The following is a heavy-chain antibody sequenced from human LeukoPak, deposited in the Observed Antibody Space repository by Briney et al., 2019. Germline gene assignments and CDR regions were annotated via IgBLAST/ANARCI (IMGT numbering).Heavy chain of an antibody. CDR2: VYSGGST. CDR3: ASYPSSSNY. V-gene: IGHV3-53*01. Sequence: GGSLRLSCAVSGFTVSNNFMSWVRQAPGRGLEYVSIVYSGGSTYYADSVKGRFTISRDNSKNTLYLQMNSLRAEDTAVYYCASYPSSSNYWGQGTLVTVSS. CDR1: GFTVSNNF. J-gene: IGHJ4*02.